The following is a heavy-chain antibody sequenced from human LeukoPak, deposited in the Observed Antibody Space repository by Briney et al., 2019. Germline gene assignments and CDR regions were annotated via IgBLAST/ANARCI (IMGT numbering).Heavy chain of an antibody. V-gene: IGHV3-74*01. D-gene: IGHD4-17*01. CDR3: ARDQLGDGDYLFDS. J-gene: IGHJ4*02. Sequence: GGSLRLSCAASGFTFRRYWMHWVRRAPGKGLVWVSRVNGDGSSTTYADSVKGRFTISRDNAKNTLYLQMNSLRAEDTAVYYCARDQLGDGDYLFDSWGQGILVTVSS. CDR2: VNGDGSST. CDR1: GFTFRRYW.